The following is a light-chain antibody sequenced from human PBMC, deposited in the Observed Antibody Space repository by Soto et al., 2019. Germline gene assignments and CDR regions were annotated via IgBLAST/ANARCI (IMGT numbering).Light chain of an antibody. CDR1: QSVSSK. Sequence: EIVMTQSPATLSLSPGQRATLSCRASQSVSSKLAWYQQKPGQAPRLLIYGASSRATGIPDRFSGSGSGTDFTLTITRLEPEDFAVYYCQQHINWPLTFGGGTKVDIK. CDR3: QQHINWPLT. J-gene: IGKJ4*01. CDR2: GAS. V-gene: IGKV3D-15*01.